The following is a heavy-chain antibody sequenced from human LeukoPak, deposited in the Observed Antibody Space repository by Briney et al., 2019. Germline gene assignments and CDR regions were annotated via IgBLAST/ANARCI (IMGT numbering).Heavy chain of an antibody. D-gene: IGHD2-21*01. J-gene: IGHJ4*02. CDR3: ARDQAYSQGDY. CDR1: GYTFTGYY. CDR2: IYPSSGDT. Sequence: ASVKVSCKASGYTFTGYYVHWVRQAPGQGLEWMGWIYPSSGDTNHAQKFQGRVTMTRDTSISTAYMELSRLRSDDTATYYCARDQAYSQGDYWGQGTLVTVSS. V-gene: IGHV1-2*02.